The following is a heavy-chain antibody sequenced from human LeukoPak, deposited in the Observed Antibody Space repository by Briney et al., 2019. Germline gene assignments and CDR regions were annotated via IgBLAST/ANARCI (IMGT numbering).Heavy chain of an antibody. D-gene: IGHD3-3*01. CDR1: GFTVSSNY. CDR2: IYSGGST. CDR3: AKDRGPRSPLPALRFLEWLPDY. Sequence: PGGSLRLSCAASGFTVSSNYMSWVRQAPGKGLEWVSVIYSGGSTYYADSVKGRFTISRDNSKNTLYLQMNSLRAEDTAVYYCAKDRGPRSPLPALRFLEWLPDYWGQGTLVTVSS. J-gene: IGHJ4*02. V-gene: IGHV3-66*01.